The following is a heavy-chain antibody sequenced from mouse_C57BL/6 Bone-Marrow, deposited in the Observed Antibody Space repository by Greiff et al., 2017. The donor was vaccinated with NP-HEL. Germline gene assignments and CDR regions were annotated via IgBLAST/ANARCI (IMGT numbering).Heavy chain of an antibody. CDR3: ARDRYYYGSSYAMDY. CDR2: ISDGGGYT. J-gene: IGHJ4*01. V-gene: IGHV5-4*01. D-gene: IGHD1-1*01. Sequence: EVKLVESGGGLVKPGGSLKLSCAASGFTFSSYAMSWVRQTPEKRLEWVATISDGGGYTYYPDNVKGRFTISRDNAKNNLYLQMSHLKSEDTAMYYCARDRYYYGSSYAMDYWGQGTSVTVSS. CDR1: GFTFSSYA.